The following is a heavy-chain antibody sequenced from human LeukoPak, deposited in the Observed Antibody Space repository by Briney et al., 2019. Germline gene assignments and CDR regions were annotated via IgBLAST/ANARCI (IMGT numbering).Heavy chain of an antibody. V-gene: IGHV4-4*07. Sequence: SETLSLTCTVSGGSISSYYWSWIRQPAGKGLEWIGRIYTSGGTNYNPSLKSRVTMSVDTSKNQFSLKLSSVTAADTAVYFCARETTGAGTARPFDYWGQGTLVTVSS. J-gene: IGHJ4*02. CDR3: ARETTGAGTARPFDY. CDR1: GGSISSYY. D-gene: IGHD6-13*01. CDR2: IYTSGGT.